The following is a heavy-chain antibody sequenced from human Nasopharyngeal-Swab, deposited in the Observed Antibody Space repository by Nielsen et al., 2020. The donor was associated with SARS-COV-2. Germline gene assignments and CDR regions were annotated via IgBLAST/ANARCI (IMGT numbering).Heavy chain of an antibody. CDR3: VRDNYYHYYMDV. CDR2: IYYSGAT. Sequence: RQAPGKGLEWIGSIYYSGATYYSPSLKSRLTISVDTSQNQFSLTVSSVTASDTAVYYCVRDNYYHYYMDVWSQGTTVTVSS. J-gene: IGHJ6*03. V-gene: IGHV4-39*01. D-gene: IGHD2-15*01.